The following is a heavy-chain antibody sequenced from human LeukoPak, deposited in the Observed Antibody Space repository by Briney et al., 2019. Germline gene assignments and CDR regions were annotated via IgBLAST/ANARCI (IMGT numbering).Heavy chain of an antibody. CDR1: GFTFSSYW. V-gene: IGHV3-7*01. CDR2: IKQDGSEK. D-gene: IGHD2-15*01. Sequence: GGSLRLSCAASGFTFSSYWMSWVRQAPGKGLEWVANIKQDGSEKYYVDSVKGRFTISRDNAKNSLYLQMNSLRAEDTAVYYCARGYCSGGSCLIRRPFDYWGQGTLVTVSS. J-gene: IGHJ4*02. CDR3: ARGYCSGGSCLIRRPFDY.